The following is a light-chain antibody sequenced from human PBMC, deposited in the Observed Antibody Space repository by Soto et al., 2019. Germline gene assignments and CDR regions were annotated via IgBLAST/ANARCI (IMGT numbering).Light chain of an antibody. CDR2: DVS. J-gene: IGLJ1*01. V-gene: IGLV2-14*01. CDR3: SSYTSSSTLV. Sequence: SVLTQPASVSGSPGQSITISCTGTSSDVGGYNYVSWYQQHPGKAPKLMIYDVSNRPSGVSNRFSGSKSGNTASLTISGLQAEDEADYYCSSYTSSSTLVFGTGTKVT. CDR1: SSDVGGYNY.